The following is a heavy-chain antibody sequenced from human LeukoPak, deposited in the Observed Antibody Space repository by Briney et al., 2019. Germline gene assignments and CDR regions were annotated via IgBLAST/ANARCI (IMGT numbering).Heavy chain of an antibody. J-gene: IGHJ4*02. CDR3: AKGRCSGVGCDSFHS. CDR2: ISDDSSFT. D-gene: IGHD2-15*01. V-gene: IGHV3-23*01. CDR1: GLRFRSYA. Sequence: GGSLRLSCVASGLRFRSYAVNWVRQAPGKGLECISTISDDSSFTYYADSVKGRSAISRDDSKNTLYLQMNNLKVEDTAVYYCAKGRCSGVGCDSFHSWGQGALATVSS.